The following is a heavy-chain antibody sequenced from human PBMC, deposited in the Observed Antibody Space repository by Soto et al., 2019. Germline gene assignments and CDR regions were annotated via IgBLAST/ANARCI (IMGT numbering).Heavy chain of an antibody. V-gene: IGHV5-51*01. J-gene: IGHJ6*02. CDR3: ARVPSVVTPVNDYFGVDV. CDR2: IYPNDADT. Sequence: EVRLAQSGGEVKKPGESLKISCKGSGYSFTYYWIAWVRQRPGKDLEWMGIIYPNDADTRYNPSFQGRVTISADKSISTAYLQWTSLKTSDTAMYYCARVPSVVTPVNDYFGVDVWGQGTTGIVSS. D-gene: IGHD3-16*01. CDR1: GYSFTYYW.